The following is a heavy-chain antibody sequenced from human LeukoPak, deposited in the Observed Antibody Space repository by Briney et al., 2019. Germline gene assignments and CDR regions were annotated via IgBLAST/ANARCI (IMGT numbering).Heavy chain of an antibody. CDR1: RDSVSSNSAT. D-gene: IGHD6-13*01. CDR2: TYYRSKWYN. V-gene: IGHV6-1*01. J-gene: IGHJ2*01. Sequence: SQTLSLTCAISRDSVSSNSATWNWIRQSPSRGLEWLGRTYYRSKWYNHYSLSVKSRKTIKRDTSKNQFSLHLRSVTPEDPAVYYCARGSKVSSPYWYFDLWGRGTLVTVSS. CDR3: ARGSKVSSPYWYFDL.